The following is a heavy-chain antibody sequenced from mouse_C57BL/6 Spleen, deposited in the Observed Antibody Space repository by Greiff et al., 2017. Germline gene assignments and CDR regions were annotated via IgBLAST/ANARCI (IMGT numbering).Heavy chain of an antibody. Sequence: QVQLQQSGAELVRPGSSVKLSCKASGYTFTSYWMHWVKQRTIQGLEWIGNIDPSDSETHYNQKFKDKATLTVDKSSSTAYMQLSNLTSEDSAVYYCARGLIITTVVARGVYFDYWGQGTTLTVSS. CDR1: GYTFTSYW. CDR3: ARGLIITTVVARGVYFDY. V-gene: IGHV1-52*01. D-gene: IGHD1-1*01. J-gene: IGHJ2*01. CDR2: IDPSDSET.